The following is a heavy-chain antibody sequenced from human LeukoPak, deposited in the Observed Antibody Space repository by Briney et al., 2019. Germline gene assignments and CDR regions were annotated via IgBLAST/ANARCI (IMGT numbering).Heavy chain of an antibody. D-gene: IGHD2-21*02. CDR1: GYSFTSYW. CDR3: ARLRFDGDCYVT. V-gene: IGHV5-10-1*01. CDR2: IDPSDSYT. Sequence: RGESLKISCKGSGYSFTSYWISWVRQMPGKGLEWMGRIDPSDSYTNYSPSFQGHVTISADESISTAYLQWSSLKASDTAMYYCARLRFDGDCYVTWGQGTLVTVSS. J-gene: IGHJ5*02.